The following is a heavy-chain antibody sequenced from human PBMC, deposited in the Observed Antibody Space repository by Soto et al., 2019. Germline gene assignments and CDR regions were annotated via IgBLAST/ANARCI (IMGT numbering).Heavy chain of an antibody. J-gene: IGHJ4*02. CDR1: GYTVTSYA. CDR3: ARSIVVVTALDH. Sequence: QVQLVQSGAEEKKPGASVKVSCKASGYTVTSYAMHWVRQAPGQRLEWMGWINAGNGNTKYSQKFQGRVTITRDTSASRAYMELSSLRSEDTAVYYCARSIVVVTALDHWGQGTLVTVSS. V-gene: IGHV1-3*05. D-gene: IGHD2-21*02. CDR2: INAGNGNT.